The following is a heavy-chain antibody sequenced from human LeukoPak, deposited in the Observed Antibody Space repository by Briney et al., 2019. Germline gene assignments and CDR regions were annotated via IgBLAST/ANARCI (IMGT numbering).Heavy chain of an antibody. V-gene: IGHV3-30*18. CDR1: GFTVSSNY. CDR2: ISYDGSNK. CDR3: ANSYSDSSGYHYFDY. Sequence: PGGSLRLSCAASGFTVSSNYMSWVRQAPGKGLEWVALISYDGSNKCYADSVKGRFTISRDNSKNTLYLQMNSLRAEDTAVYYCANSYSDSSGYHYFDYWGQGTLVTVSS. J-gene: IGHJ4*02. D-gene: IGHD3-22*01.